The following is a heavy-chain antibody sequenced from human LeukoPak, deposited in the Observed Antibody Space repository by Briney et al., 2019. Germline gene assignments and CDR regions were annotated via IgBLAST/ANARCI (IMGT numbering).Heavy chain of an antibody. CDR3: ARDRRYNWNLALDY. V-gene: IGHV4-34*01. Sequence: SETLSLTCAVYGGSFSGYYWSWIRQPPGKGLEWIGEINHSGSTNYNPSLKSRVTISVDTSKNQFSLKLSSVTAADTAVYYCARDRRYNWNLALDYWGQGTLVTVSS. CDR1: GGSFSGYY. D-gene: IGHD1-1*01. CDR2: INHSGST. J-gene: IGHJ4*02.